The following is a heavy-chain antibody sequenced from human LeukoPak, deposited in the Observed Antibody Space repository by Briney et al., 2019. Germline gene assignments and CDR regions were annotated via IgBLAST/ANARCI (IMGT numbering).Heavy chain of an antibody. CDR3: ARVSELLDLFDY. CDR2: IYHSGST. CDR1: GGSISSSNW. J-gene: IGHJ4*02. Sequence: SGTLSLTCAVSGGSISSSNWWSWVRQPPEKGLEWIGEIYHSGSTNYNPSLKSQVTISVDKSKNQFSLKLSSVTAADTAVYYCARVSELLDLFDYWGQGTLVTVSS. V-gene: IGHV4-4*02. D-gene: IGHD1-26*01.